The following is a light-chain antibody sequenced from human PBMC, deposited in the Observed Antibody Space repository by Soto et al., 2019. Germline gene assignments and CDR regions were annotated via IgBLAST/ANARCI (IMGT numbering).Light chain of an antibody. Sequence: EIVMTQSPATLSVSPGERATLSCRTSQSVSSNVAWYQQKPGQTPRLLMYDASTRATGIPARFSGSGSGTEFTLTISSLQSEDFAVYYCQQYNNWPLFGGGTKVDIK. CDR1: QSVSSN. CDR3: QQYNNWPL. J-gene: IGKJ4*01. V-gene: IGKV3-15*01. CDR2: DAS.